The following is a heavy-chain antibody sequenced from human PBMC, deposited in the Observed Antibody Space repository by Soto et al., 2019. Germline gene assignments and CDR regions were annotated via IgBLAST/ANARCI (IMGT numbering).Heavy chain of an antibody. CDR3: ARGYDYVWGSYRYHNWFDP. J-gene: IGHJ5*02. V-gene: IGHV4-39*01. Sequence: PSETLSLTCTVSGGSISSSSYYWGWIRQPPGKGLEWMGSIYYSGSTYYHPSLKSRVTISVDTSKTQFSLKLSSVTAADTAVYYCARGYDYVWGSYRYHNWFDPCGQGTLVSVSS. CDR1: GGSISSSSYY. D-gene: IGHD3-16*02. CDR2: IYYSGST.